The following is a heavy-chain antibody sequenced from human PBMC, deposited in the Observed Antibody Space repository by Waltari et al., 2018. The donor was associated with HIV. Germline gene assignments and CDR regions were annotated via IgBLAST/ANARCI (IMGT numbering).Heavy chain of an antibody. CDR3: VKDHCINGVCLCNYYYYGLDV. V-gene: IGHV3-30*18. J-gene: IGHJ6*02. Sequence: QVQLVESGGGVVQPGRSLRLSCRVAVVNFENNDMHWVRQAPGTGPWGCAVLQYAAHAKYYADYVKGRFTMCSDNSKNPLYLQLNSLGFEDTAVYYCVKDHCINGVCLCNYYYYGLDVWGQGTTVTVSS. CDR2: LQYAAHAK. CDR1: VVNFENND. D-gene: IGHD2-8*01.